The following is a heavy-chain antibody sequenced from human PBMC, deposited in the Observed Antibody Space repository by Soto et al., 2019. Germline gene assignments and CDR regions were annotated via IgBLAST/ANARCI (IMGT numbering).Heavy chain of an antibody. V-gene: IGHV1-69*13. CDR3: ADLYSSVNWFDP. CDR2: IIPIFGTA. Sequence: ASVKVSCKASGGTFSSYAISWVRQAPGQGLEWMGGIIPIFGTANYAQKFQGRVTITADESTSTAYMELSSLRSEDTAVYYCADLYSSVNWFDPWGQGTLVTV. CDR1: GGTFSSYA. D-gene: IGHD6-25*01. J-gene: IGHJ5*02.